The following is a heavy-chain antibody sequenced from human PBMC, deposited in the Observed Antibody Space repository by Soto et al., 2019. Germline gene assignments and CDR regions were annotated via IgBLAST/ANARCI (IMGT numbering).Heavy chain of an antibody. V-gene: IGHV3-7*01. CDR3: ARVDCSSTSCYTTDWYFDL. J-gene: IGHJ2*01. CDR1: GFTSSSYW. Sequence: EVQLVESGGGLVQPGGSLRLSCAASGFTSSSYWMSWVRQAPGKGLEWVANIKQDGSEKYYVDSVKGRFTISRDNAKNSLYLQMNSLRAEDTAVYYCARVDCSSTSCYTTDWYFDLWGRGTLVTVSS. D-gene: IGHD2-2*02. CDR2: IKQDGSEK.